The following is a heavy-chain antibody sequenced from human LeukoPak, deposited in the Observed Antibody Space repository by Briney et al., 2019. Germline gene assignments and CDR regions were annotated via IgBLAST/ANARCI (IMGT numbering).Heavy chain of an antibody. J-gene: IGHJ6*03. CDR3: AKVVVYYDLYFYHYMDV. CDR2: ISDDGGDQ. CDR1: GFTFKYYA. D-gene: IGHD3-22*01. Sequence: GGSLGLSCAASGFTFKYYAMTWVRQAPGKGLEWVAGISDDGGDQYYADSVKGRVIMSRDNSNNTVYLQMNSLRTEDTAVYYCAKVVVYYDLYFYHYMDVWGTGTTVTVSS. V-gene: IGHV3-30*18.